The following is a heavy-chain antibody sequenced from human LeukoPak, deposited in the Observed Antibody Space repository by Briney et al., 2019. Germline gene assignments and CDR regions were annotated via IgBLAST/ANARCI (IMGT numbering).Heavy chain of an antibody. J-gene: IGHJ4*02. D-gene: IGHD3-22*01. V-gene: IGHV4-39*07. Sequence: SETLSLTCTVSGGSISSSSYYWGWIRQPPGKGLEWIGSIYYSGSTYYNPSLKSRVTISVDTSKNQFSLKLSSVTAADTAVYYCAQSTRRNYYDSSGPQLAYWGQGTLVTVSS. CDR2: IYYSGST. CDR1: GGSISSSSYY. CDR3: AQSTRRNYYDSSGPQLAY.